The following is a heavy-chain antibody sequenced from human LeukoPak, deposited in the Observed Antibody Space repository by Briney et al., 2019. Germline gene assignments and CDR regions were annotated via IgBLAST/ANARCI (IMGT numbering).Heavy chain of an antibody. Sequence: GGSLRLSCAASGFTFSSYAMSWVRQAPGKGLEWVSAVSGSGDSTYYADSVRGRFAISRDNSRNTLYLQMNSLRAEDTAVYYCAKGPTIFGVVILGEYCFDYWGQGNLVTVSS. CDR1: GFTFSSYA. D-gene: IGHD3-3*01. J-gene: IGHJ4*02. V-gene: IGHV3-23*01. CDR2: VSGSGDST. CDR3: AKGPTIFGVVILGEYCFDY.